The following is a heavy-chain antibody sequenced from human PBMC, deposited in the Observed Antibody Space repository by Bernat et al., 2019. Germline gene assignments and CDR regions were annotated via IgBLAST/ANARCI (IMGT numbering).Heavy chain of an antibody. CDR1: GGTFSSYT. CDR2: IIPILGIA. CDR3: ARGIISYYYGSGSYKTYPYYYYGMDV. V-gene: IGHV1-69*02. Sequence: QVQLVQSGAEVKKPGSSVKVSCKASGGTFSSYTISWVRQAPGQGLEWMGRIIPILGIANYAQKFQGRVTITADKSTSTAYMELSSLRSEDTAVYYCARGIISYYYGSGSYKTYPYYYYGMDVWGQGTTVTVSS. D-gene: IGHD3-10*01. J-gene: IGHJ6*02.